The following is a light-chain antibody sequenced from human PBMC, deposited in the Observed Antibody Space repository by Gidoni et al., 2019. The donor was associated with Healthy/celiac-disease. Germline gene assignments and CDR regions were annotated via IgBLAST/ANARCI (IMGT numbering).Light chain of an antibody. CDR3: NSRDSSGNL. Sequence: SSELPQDPAVSVALGQTVRITCQGDSLRSYYASWYQQKPGQAPVLVIYGKNNRPSGIPDRFSGSSSGNTASLTITGAQAEDEADYYCNSRDSSGNLFGGGTKLTVL. CDR1: SLRSYY. CDR2: GKN. J-gene: IGLJ2*01. V-gene: IGLV3-19*01.